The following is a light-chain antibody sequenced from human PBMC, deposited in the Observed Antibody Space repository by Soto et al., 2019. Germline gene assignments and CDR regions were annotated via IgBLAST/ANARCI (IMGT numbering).Light chain of an antibody. V-gene: IGKV1-9*01. J-gene: IGKJ4*01. CDR2: IAS. CDR1: QGISSY. Sequence: DLQLTQSPSFLSASVGDRVTITCRASQGISSYLAWYQQKPGKAPNLLIYIASTLQSGVPSRFSGSRSGTEFTLTISSLQPEDIATYYCQQLNGYPLTFGGGTKVEIK. CDR3: QQLNGYPLT.